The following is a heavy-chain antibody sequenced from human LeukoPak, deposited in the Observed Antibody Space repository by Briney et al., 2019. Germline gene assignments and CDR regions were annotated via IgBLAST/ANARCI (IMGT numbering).Heavy chain of an antibody. V-gene: IGHV4-39*01. Sequence: PSETLSLTCIVSGGSISSSSYYWGWIRQPPGKGLEWIGSIYYSGGTYYNPSLKSRVTISVDTSKNQVSLKVNSVTAADTAVYYCARRGSSGRSFDYWGQGTLVIVSS. J-gene: IGHJ4*02. CDR2: IYYSGGT. D-gene: IGHD6-25*01. CDR1: GGSISSSSYY. CDR3: ARRGSSGRSFDY.